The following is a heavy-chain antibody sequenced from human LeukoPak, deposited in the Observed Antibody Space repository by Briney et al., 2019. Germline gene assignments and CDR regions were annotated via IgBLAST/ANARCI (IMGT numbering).Heavy chain of an antibody. CDR1: GFTFSYHA. D-gene: IGHD5-18*01. J-gene: IGHJ4*02. V-gene: IGHV3-23*01. CDR3: AKGDTAMVTGEANY. Sequence: GSLRLSCAASGFTFSYHAMNWVRQAPGKGLEWVSAITGSAGSTYYADSVKGRFTISRDNSKNTLYLQMNSLRAEDTAIYYCAKGDTAMVTGEANYWGQGTLVTVSS. CDR2: ITGSAGST.